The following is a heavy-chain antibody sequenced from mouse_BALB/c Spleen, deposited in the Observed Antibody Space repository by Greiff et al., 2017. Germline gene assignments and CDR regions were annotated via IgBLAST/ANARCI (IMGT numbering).Heavy chain of an antibody. J-gene: IGHJ2*01. CDR3: TREDYGSSLPFDY. D-gene: IGHD1-1*01. V-gene: IGHV1-5*01. Sequence: EVQLQQSGTVLARPGASVKMSCKASGYTFTSYWMHWVKQRPGQGLEWIGAIYPGNSDTSYNQKFKGKAKLTAVTSTSTAYMELSSLTNEDSAVYYCTREDYGSSLPFDYWGQGTTLTVSS. CDR2: IYPGNSDT. CDR1: GYTFTSYW.